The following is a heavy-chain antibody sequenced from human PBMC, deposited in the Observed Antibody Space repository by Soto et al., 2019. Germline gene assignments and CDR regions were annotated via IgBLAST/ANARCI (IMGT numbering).Heavy chain of an antibody. D-gene: IGHD3-22*01. Sequence: QVQLVQSGAEVKKPGASVKVSCKASGYTFTSYGISWVRQAPGQGLEWMGWISAYNGNTNYAQKLQGRVTMTTDTATSTAYMERRSLRADDTAVDYCARGRHYCDSSGFRGGNWFDPWGQGTLVTVSS. CDR3: ARGRHYCDSSGFRGGNWFDP. V-gene: IGHV1-18*01. J-gene: IGHJ5*02. CDR1: GYTFTSYG. CDR2: ISAYNGNT.